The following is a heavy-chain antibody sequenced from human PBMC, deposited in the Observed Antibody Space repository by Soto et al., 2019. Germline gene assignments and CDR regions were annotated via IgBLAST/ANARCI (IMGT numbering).Heavy chain of an antibody. V-gene: IGHV3-21*01. D-gene: IGHD2-21*01. CDR3: ARVGWVSYSGLFDY. CDR2: ISSSSRYI. CDR1: GFPFSSYN. J-gene: IGHJ4*02. Sequence: EVQLVESGGGLVKPGGSLRLSCAASGFPFSSYNMNWVRQAPGKGLEWVSSISSSSRYIYYRDSVKGRFTISRDNAKNSLYLQMNSLRDEDTAVYYCARVGWVSYSGLFDYWGQGNLVTVSS.